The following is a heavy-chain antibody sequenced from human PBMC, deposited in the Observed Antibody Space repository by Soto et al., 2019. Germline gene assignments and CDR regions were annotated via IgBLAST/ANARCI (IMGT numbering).Heavy chain of an antibody. CDR2: IYNGSST. D-gene: IGHD3-16*01. V-gene: IGHV4-30-4*01. Sequence: SETLSLTCTVSGDSVSSVGFHWAWLRRPPGKGLEWIVYIYNGSSTYYRPSLESRMHMSLDETRNHYSLRLTSVTAADTAVYFCARAPVGLDTISYFDYWGQGKLVTVSS. J-gene: IGHJ4*02. CDR3: ARAPVGLDTISYFDY. CDR1: GDSVSSVGFH.